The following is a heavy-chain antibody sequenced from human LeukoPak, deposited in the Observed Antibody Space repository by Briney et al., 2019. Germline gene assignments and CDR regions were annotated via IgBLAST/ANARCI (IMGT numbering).Heavy chain of an antibody. V-gene: IGHV1-46*01. CDR1: GYTFTGYY. CDR3: GRDLPQGELRGAWNWVDP. Sequence: ASVKVSCKASGYTFTGYYMHWVRQAPGQGLEWMGGIIPISGTPNYAQKFQGRVTFTADKSTSIVYMELRRLTFDDTAVYYCGRDLPQGELRGAWNWVDPWGQGTLVTVSS. D-gene: IGHD3-10*01. J-gene: IGHJ5*02. CDR2: IIPISGTP.